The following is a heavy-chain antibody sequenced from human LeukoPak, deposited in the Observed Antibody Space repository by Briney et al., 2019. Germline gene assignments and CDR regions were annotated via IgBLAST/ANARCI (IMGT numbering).Heavy chain of an antibody. D-gene: IGHD3-3*01. CDR1: GFTFSSYA. V-gene: IGHV3-23*01. J-gene: IGHJ1*01. CDR3: AKGDFWNGLGEYFLY. Sequence: GGSLRLSCAASGFTFSSYAMSWVRQAPGKGLEWVSAISGSGGSTYYADSVKGRFTISRDNSKNTLYLQMNSLRAEDTAVYYCAKGDFWNGLGEYFLYWGQGTLVTVSS. CDR2: ISGSGGST.